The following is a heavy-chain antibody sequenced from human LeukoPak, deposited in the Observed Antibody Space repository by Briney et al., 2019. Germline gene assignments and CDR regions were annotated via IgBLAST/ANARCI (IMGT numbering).Heavy chain of an antibody. D-gene: IGHD4-17*01. CDR1: GFTFSSYS. V-gene: IGHV3-21*01. CDR3: ARDGSLDYAMNFDY. Sequence: GGSLRLSCAASGFTFSSYSMNWVRQAPGKGLEWVSSISSSSSYIYYADSVKGRFTISRDNAKNSLYLQMNSLRAEDTAVYYCARDGSLDYAMNFDYWGQGTLVTVSS. J-gene: IGHJ4*02. CDR2: ISSSSSYI.